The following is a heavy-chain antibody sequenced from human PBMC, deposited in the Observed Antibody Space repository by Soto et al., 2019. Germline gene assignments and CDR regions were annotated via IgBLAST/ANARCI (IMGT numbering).Heavy chain of an antibody. CDR1: RGSITNDYYY. V-gene: IGHV4-31*03. D-gene: IGHD1-1*01. J-gene: IGHJ4*02. CDR3: ARGVEVSLDDFDS. CDR2: IFHSGRT. Sequence: QVQLQESGPGLVMPSETLSLTCSVSRGSITNDYYYWGWVRQRPGKGLEWIGHIFHSGRTYYNPSLKSRLSIAVDTSINRFSLNLKSLTAADTAVYYCARGVEVSLDDFDSWGPGNSVTVSS.